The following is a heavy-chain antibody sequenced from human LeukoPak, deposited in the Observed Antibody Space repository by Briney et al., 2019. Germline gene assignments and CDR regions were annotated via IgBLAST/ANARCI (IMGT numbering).Heavy chain of an antibody. CDR1: GFILGSYG. Sequence: TGGSLRLSCAASGFILGSYGMHWVRQAPGKGLEWVAFTPYHGVSRYYTESVKGRFTISRDNSKSTLYLQMNSLRIEDTAVYYCAKDRHGDYTSDYWGQGTLVIVSS. CDR2: TPYHGVSR. CDR3: AKDRHGDYTSDY. J-gene: IGHJ4*02. V-gene: IGHV3-30*02. D-gene: IGHD4-17*01.